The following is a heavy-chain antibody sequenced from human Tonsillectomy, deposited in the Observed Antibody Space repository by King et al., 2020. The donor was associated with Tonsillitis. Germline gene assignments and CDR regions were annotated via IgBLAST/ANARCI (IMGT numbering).Heavy chain of an antibody. CDR1: GGSISSYY. V-gene: IGHV4-59*01. CDR3: ARGGGDPSFFYYYYYMDV. J-gene: IGHJ6*03. CDR2: IYYSGST. D-gene: IGHD2-21*02. Sequence: QLQESGPGLVKPSETLSLTCTVSGGSISSYYWSWIRQPPGKGLEWIGYIYYSGSTSYNPSLKSRVTISVDTSKNQFSLKVTSVTAADTAVYYCARGGGDPSFFYYYYYMDVWDTGTTVTVSS.